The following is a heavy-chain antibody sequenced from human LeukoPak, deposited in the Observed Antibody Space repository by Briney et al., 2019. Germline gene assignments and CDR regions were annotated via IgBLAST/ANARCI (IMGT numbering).Heavy chain of an antibody. CDR2: INQDGSEM. J-gene: IGHJ4*02. CDR1: GFTLSSHW. D-gene: IGHD5-12*01. Sequence: GGSLRLSCEASGFTLSSHWMSWVRQAPGKGLEWLGNINQDGSEMNSVDSVKGRFTISMDNAKNSLYLQMNSLRAEDTAVYYCARSEGRDGYDRGDYWGQGTLVTVSS. V-gene: IGHV3-7*01. CDR3: ARSEGRDGYDRGDY.